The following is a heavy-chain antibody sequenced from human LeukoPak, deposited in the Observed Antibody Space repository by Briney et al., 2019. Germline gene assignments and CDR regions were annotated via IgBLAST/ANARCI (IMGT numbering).Heavy chain of an antibody. CDR1: GGSFSGYY. V-gene: IGHV4-34*01. D-gene: IGHD3-10*01. CDR2: INHSGST. CDR3: ARHGRAGSGSHRRYNWFDP. J-gene: IGHJ5*02. Sequence: SETLSLTCAVYGGSFSGYYWSWIRQPPGKGLEWIGEINHSGSTNYNPSLKSRVTISVDTSKNQFSLKLSSVTAADTAVYYCARHGRAGSGSHRRYNWFDPWGQGTLVTVSS.